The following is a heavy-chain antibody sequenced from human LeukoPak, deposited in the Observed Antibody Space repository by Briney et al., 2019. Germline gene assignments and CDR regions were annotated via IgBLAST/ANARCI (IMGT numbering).Heavy chain of an antibody. CDR1: GDSISRSDSY. CDR2: IYYSGRT. Sequence: SETLSLTCSLSGDSISRSDSYWDWIRQAPGKGVEWIGTIYYSGRTYYSPTLKSRVTMSVDRSNNQFSLNLRSVTAADTAVYYCARRRYYDGSGYLEWGQGTLLSVSS. CDR3: ARRRYYDGSGYLE. J-gene: IGHJ1*01. V-gene: IGHV4-39*01. D-gene: IGHD3-22*01.